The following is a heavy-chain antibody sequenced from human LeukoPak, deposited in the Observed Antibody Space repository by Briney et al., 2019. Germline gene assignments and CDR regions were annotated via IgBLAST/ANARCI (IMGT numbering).Heavy chain of an antibody. D-gene: IGHD3-22*01. CDR1: GGSISSGDYY. CDR2: IYYSGST. CDR3: ARGPGAHYYDSSGLRGATYFDY. Sequence: SETLSLTCTVSGGSISSGDYYWSWIRQPPGKGLEWIGYIYYSGSTYYNPSLKSRVTISVDTFKNQFSLKLSSVTAADTAVYYCARGPGAHYYDSSGLRGATYFDYWGQGTLVTVSS. V-gene: IGHV4-30-4*01. J-gene: IGHJ4*02.